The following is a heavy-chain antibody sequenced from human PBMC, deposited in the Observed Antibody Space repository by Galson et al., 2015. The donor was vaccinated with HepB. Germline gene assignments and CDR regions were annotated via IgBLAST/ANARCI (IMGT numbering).Heavy chain of an antibody. D-gene: IGHD4-23*01. CDR1: GYTLTELS. Sequence: SVKVSCKVSGYTLTELSMHWVRQAPGKGLEWMGGFDPEDGETIYAQKFQGRVTMTEDTSTDTAYMELSSLRSEDTAVYYCATDHPGAGNSRDYWGQGTLVTVSS. CDR3: ATDHPGAGNSRDY. V-gene: IGHV1-24*01. J-gene: IGHJ4*02. CDR2: FDPEDGET.